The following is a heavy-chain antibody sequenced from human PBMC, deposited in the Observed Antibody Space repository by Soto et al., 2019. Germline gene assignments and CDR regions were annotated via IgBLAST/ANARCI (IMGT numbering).Heavy chain of an antibody. CDR3: AHMVAVAGTGSPKYNWFDP. J-gene: IGHJ5*02. V-gene: IGHV2-5*01. D-gene: IGHD6-19*01. Sequence: SGPTLVNPTQTLTLTCTFSGFSLSTSGVGVGWIRQPPGNALEWLALIYWNDDKRYSPSLKSRLTITKDTSKNQVVLTMTNMDPVDTATYYCAHMVAVAGTGSPKYNWFDPWGQGTLVTVSS. CDR2: IYWNDDK. CDR1: GFSLSTSGVG.